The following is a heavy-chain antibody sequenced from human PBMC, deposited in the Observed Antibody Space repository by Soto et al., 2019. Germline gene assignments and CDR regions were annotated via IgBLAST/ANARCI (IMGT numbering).Heavy chain of an antibody. V-gene: IGHV3-23*01. Sequence: GGSLRLSCAASGFTFSSYAMTWVRQAPGKGLEWVSTISGSGGNTYYADSVEGRFTISRDNSRNTLYLQMNSLRAEDTAVYYCTKDQGGYCSSSNCYWLDPWGQGILVTVSS. J-gene: IGHJ5*02. CDR1: GFTFSSYA. D-gene: IGHD2-2*01. CDR2: ISGSGGNT. CDR3: TKDQGGYCSSSNCYWLDP.